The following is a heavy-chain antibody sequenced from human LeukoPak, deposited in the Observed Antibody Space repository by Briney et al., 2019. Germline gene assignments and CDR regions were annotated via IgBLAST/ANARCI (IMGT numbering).Heavy chain of an antibody. CDR3: AKRAALTYYYYYYMDV. Sequence: GGSLRLSCAASGFTFSSYAMSWVRQAPGKGLEWVSAISGSGGSTYYADSVKGRFTISRANSKNTLYLQMNSLRAEDTAVYYCAKRAALTYYYYYYMDVWGKGTTVTVSS. CDR1: GFTFSSYA. D-gene: IGHD6-6*01. V-gene: IGHV3-23*01. J-gene: IGHJ6*03. CDR2: ISGSGGST.